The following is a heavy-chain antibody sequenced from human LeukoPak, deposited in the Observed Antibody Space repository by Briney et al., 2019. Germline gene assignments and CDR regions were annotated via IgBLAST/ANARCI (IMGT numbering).Heavy chain of an antibody. D-gene: IGHD6-19*01. CDR2: ISGSGGST. Sequence: PGGSLRLSCAASGFTFSSYAMSWVRQAPGEGLEWVSAISGSGGSTYYADSVKGRFTISRDNSKNTLYLQMNSLRAEDTAVYYCAKSRAFRAVAGPFDYWGQGTLVTVSS. CDR3: AKSRAFRAVAGPFDY. CDR1: GFTFSSYA. V-gene: IGHV3-23*01. J-gene: IGHJ4*02.